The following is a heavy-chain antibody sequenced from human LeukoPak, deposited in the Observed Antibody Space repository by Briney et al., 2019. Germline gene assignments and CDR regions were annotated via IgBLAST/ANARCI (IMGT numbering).Heavy chain of an antibody. CDR2: IRSNGDSK. V-gene: IGHV3-64*01. CDR3: PSDVGSVFGVVTADFHY. J-gene: IGHJ4*02. Sequence: PGGSLTLSCAASGFTFSSYGMHWVRQAPGKGLDYVSAIRSNGDSKYYANSVKGRFTISRDNSKNTLYLQMDSLRAEDMAVYYCPSDVGSVFGVVTADFHYWPQGPVVPVS. D-gene: IGHD3-3*01. CDR1: GFTFSSYG.